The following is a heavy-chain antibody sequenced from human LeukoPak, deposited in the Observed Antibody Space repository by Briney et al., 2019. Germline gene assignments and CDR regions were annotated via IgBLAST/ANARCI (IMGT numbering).Heavy chain of an antibody. CDR3: AKDRVTMIVVVFDY. CDR1: GGSISSGSYY. D-gene: IGHD3-22*01. J-gene: IGHJ4*02. Sequence: SETLSLTCTVSGGSISSGSYYWVWIRQPPGKGLEWIGSIHYTGSTYYNSSLESPVTISIDTSKNQFSLKLSSVTAADTAVYYCAKDRVTMIVVVFDYWGQGTLVTVSS. V-gene: IGHV4-39*07. CDR2: IHYTGST.